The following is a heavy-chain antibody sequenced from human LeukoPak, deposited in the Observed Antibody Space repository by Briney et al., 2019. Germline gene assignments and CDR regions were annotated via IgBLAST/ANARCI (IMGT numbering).Heavy chain of an antibody. V-gene: IGHV3-66*02. CDR3: ARDYTYYDFSFPY. J-gene: IGHJ4*02. CDR2: IYSGGST. D-gene: IGHD3-3*01. CDR1: GFTVNSNY. Sequence: PGGSLRLSCAASGFTVNSNYMSWVRQAPGKGLAWVSVIYSGGSTYYADSVKGRFTISRDNSKNTLYLQMNSLRAEDTAVYYCARDYTYYDFSFPYWGQGTLVTVSS.